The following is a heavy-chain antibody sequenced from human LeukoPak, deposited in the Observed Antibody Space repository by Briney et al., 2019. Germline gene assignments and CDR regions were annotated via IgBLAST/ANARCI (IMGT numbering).Heavy chain of an antibody. J-gene: IGHJ5*02. CDR1: GGSITTYPYN. CDR3: ATQPTGYPNWFDP. Sequence: SETLSLICTVSGGSITTYPYNWGWIRQPPGKGREWIGTISYSGNTYYNPSLSSRVTISADTSKNQFSLKLKSVTAADTALYYCATQPTGYPNWFDPWGQGTLVTVSS. CDR2: ISYSGNT. V-gene: IGHV4-39*01. D-gene: IGHD3-9*01.